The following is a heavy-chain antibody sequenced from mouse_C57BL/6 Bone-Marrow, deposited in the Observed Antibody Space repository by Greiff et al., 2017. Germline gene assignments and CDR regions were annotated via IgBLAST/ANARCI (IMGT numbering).Heavy chain of an antibody. CDR2: ISNGGGST. CDR1: GFTFSDYY. J-gene: IGHJ3*01. CDR3: ARQDYYGSSYWFAY. V-gene: IGHV5-12*01. Sequence: EVQGVESGGGLVQPGGSLKLSCAASGFTFSDYYMYWVRQTPEKRLEWVAYISNGGGSTYYPDTVKGRFTISRDNARNTLYLQMSRLKSEDTAMYYCARQDYYGSSYWFAYWGQGTLVTVSA. D-gene: IGHD1-1*01.